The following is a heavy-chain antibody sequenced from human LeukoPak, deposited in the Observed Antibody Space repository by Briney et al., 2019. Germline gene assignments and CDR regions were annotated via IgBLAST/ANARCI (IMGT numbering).Heavy chain of an antibody. D-gene: IGHD2-2*01. CDR1: GGSISSYY. Sequence: PSETLSLTCTVSGGSISSYYWSWIRQPPGKGLEWIGYIYYSGSTNYNPSLKSRVTISVDTSKNQFSLKLSSVTAADTAVYYCARRDKYCSSTSCSVGWFDPWGQGTLVTVSS. V-gene: IGHV4-59*08. CDR2: IYYSGST. CDR3: ARRDKYCSSTSCSVGWFDP. J-gene: IGHJ5*02.